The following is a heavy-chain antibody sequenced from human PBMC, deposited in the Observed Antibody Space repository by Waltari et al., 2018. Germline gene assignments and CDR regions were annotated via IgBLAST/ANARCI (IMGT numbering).Heavy chain of an antibody. J-gene: IGHJ5*02. CDR1: GGSFSGYY. D-gene: IGHD6-13*01. CDR2: INHSGST. V-gene: IGHV4-34*01. Sequence: QVQLQQWGAGLLKPSETLSLTCAVYGGSFSGYYWSWIRQPPGKGLEWIGEINHSGSTNYSPSLKSRVTISVDTSKNQFSLKLSSVTAADTAVYYCARGGRIYSSSWNWFDPWGQGTLVTVSS. CDR3: ARGGRIYSSSWNWFDP.